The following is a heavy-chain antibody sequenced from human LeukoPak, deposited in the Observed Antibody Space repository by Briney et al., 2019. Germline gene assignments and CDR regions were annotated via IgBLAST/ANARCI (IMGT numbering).Heavy chain of an antibody. CDR3: AREGYSYGYRSDY. CDR1: GYSISSGYY. J-gene: IGHJ4*02. CDR2: IYHSGST. V-gene: IGHV4-38-2*02. D-gene: IGHD5-18*01. Sequence: PSETLSLTCTVSGYSISSGYYWGWIRQPPGKGLEWIGSIYHSGSTYYNPSLKSRVTISVDTSKNQFSLKLSSVTAADTAVYYCAREGYSYGYRSDYWGQGTLVTVSS.